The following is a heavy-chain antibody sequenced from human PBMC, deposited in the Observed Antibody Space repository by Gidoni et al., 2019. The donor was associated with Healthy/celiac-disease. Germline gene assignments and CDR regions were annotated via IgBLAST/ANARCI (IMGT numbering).Heavy chain of an antibody. CDR2: IYYSGST. CDR3: ARRSGYGVGEGYYFDY. D-gene: IGHD3-3*01. Sequence: QVQLQQSGPGLVKPSETLSLTCTVSGVSISTYYWCWIRQPPGKGLEWIGYIYYSGSTNYNPSLKSRVTISVDTSKNQFSLKLSSVTAADTAVYYCARRSGYGVGEGYYFDYWGQGTLVTVSS. V-gene: IGHV4-59*01. J-gene: IGHJ4*02. CDR1: GVSISTYY.